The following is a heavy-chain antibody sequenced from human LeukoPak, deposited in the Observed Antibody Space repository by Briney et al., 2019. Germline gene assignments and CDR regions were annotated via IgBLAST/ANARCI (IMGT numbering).Heavy chain of an antibody. D-gene: IGHD2-2*01. CDR3: ARHARFCTSTSCYDY. CDR1: GGSITTY. Sequence: SETLSLTCTVSGGSITTYWSWFRQPPGKGLEWIGYIYTSGSANYNPSLKSRVTISVDTSKSQFSLKLASVTAADTAVYYCARHARFCTSTSCYDYWGQGTRVTVSS. CDR2: IYTSGSA. V-gene: IGHV4-4*09. J-gene: IGHJ4*02.